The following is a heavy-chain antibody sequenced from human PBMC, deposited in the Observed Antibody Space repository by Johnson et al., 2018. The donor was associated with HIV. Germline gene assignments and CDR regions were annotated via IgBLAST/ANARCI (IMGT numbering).Heavy chain of an antibody. J-gene: IGHJ3*02. CDR1: QFTFSSYY. Sequence: VQLMESGGGLAKPAWSPRLSCAASQFTFSSYYMNCVRQAPGNGLELVGQVNPNGGSTYLIDSGKDRFNISRDNAKNTLHLQMNSLRAEDTAVYYCARDRGSSGWYDAFDIWGQGTMVTVSS. V-gene: IGHV3-25*05. CDR2: VNPNGGST. D-gene: IGHD6-19*01. CDR3: ARDRGSSGWYDAFDI.